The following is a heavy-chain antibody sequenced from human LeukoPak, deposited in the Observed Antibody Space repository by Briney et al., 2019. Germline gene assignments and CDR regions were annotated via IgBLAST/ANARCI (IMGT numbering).Heavy chain of an antibody. CDR1: GFTFSSYW. CDR2: IKQDGSEK. V-gene: IGHV3-7*01. J-gene: IGHJ4*02. Sequence: PGGSLRLSCAASGFTFSSYWMSWVRQAPGKGLEWVANIKQDGSEKYYVDSVKGRFTISRDNAKNSLYLQMNGLRAEDTAVYYCAREVHSPGVLWFGELAPHFDYWGQGTLVTVSS. CDR3: AREVHSPGVLWFGELAPHFDY. D-gene: IGHD3-10*01.